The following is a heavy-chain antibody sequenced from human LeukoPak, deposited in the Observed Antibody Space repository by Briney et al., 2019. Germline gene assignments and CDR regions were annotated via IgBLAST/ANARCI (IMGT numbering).Heavy chain of an antibody. CDR2: IYYSGST. D-gene: IGHD3-10*01. CDR3: ARVGFYYGSGSYYED. Sequence: SETLSLTCTVSGGSISSSSYYWGWIRQPPGKGLEWIGSIYYSGSTYYNPSLKSRVTISVDTSKNQFSLKLSSVTAADTAVYYCARVGFYYGSGSYYEDWGQGTLVTVSS. V-gene: IGHV4-39*07. J-gene: IGHJ4*02. CDR1: GGSISSSSYY.